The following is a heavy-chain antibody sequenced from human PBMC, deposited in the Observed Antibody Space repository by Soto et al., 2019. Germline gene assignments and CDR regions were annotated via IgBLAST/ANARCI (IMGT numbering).Heavy chain of an antibody. V-gene: IGHV1-69*12. J-gene: IGHJ4*02. CDR1: GGTFSSYA. CDR2: IVPIVDTS. CDR3: VRVVAIPGYPDN. Sequence: QVQLVQSGAEVRQPASSVKVSCKTSGGTFSSYAISWVRQAPGQGLEWMGGIVPIVDTSTYAQKFQGRVTITADESTSTVYMELCSLRSADTAVYYCVRVVAIPGYPDNWGQGTLSPFPQ. D-gene: IGHD5-12*01.